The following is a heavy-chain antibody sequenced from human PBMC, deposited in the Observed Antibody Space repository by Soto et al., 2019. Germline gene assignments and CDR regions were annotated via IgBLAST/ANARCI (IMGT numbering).Heavy chain of an antibody. CDR3: ARGRLHSSSWEYYFDY. J-gene: IGHJ4*02. V-gene: IGHV1-69*13. CDR1: GGTFSSYA. Sequence: SVKVSCKASGGTFSSYAISWVRQAPGQGLEWMGGIIPIFGTANYAQKFQGRVTITADESTSTAYMELSSLRSEDTAVYYCARGRLHSSSWEYYFDYWGQGTMVTVYS. D-gene: IGHD6-13*01. CDR2: IIPIFGTA.